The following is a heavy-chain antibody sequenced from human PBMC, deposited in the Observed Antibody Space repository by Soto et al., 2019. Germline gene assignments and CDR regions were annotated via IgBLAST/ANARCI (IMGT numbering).Heavy chain of an antibody. CDR3: ARLVGATTAIDC. CDR2: IYYSGST. J-gene: IGHJ4*02. V-gene: IGHV4-39*01. CDR1: GGSISSRSYY. D-gene: IGHD1-26*01. Sequence: QLQLQESGPGLVKPSETLSLTCTVSGGSISSRSYYWGWIRQPPGKGLEWIGSIYYSGSTYYKSSLKSRITISVDTSKNQFSLKLSSVTAADTAVYYCARLVGATTAIDCWGQGTLVTVSS.